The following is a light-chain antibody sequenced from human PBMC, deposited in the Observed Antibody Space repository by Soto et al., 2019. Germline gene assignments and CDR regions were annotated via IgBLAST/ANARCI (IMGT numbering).Light chain of an antibody. CDR3: TSWTTSTTMI. J-gene: IGLJ2*01. Sequence: QSALTQPASVSGSPGQSITISCTGTSRDIGAYNFVSWYQQHPGKAPKLMLYDVNIRPSGVSNRFSGSKSGNTASLTISGLQAGHEADYYCTSWTTSTTMIFGGGTQLTVL. CDR2: DVN. CDR1: SRDIGAYNF. V-gene: IGLV2-14*03.